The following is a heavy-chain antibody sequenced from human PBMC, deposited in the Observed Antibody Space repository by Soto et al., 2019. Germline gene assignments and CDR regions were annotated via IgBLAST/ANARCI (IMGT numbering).Heavy chain of an antibody. V-gene: IGHV4-34*01. CDR2: INHSGST. D-gene: IGHD1-20*01. Sequence: CAVYGGSFSGYYWSWIRQPPGKGLEWIEEINHSGSTNYNPSLKGRVTISVDTSKNQFSLKLSSVTAADTAVYYCASDSNWNDVRFSCYYGMDVWGQGTTVTVS. CDR3: ASDSNWNDVRFSCYYGMDV. J-gene: IGHJ6*02. CDR1: GGSFSGYY.